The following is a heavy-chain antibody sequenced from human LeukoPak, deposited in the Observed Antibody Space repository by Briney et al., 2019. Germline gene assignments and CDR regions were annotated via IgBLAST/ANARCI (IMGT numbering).Heavy chain of an antibody. CDR2: ISYDGSNK. CDR1: GFTFSSYG. V-gene: IGHV3-30*18. D-gene: IGHD1-26*01. Sequence: GGSLRLSCAASGFTFSSYGMHRVRQAPGKGLEWVAVISYDGSNKYYADSVKGRFTISRDNSKNTLYLQMNSLRAEDTAVYYCAKSPRGIVGSTFDYWGQGTLVTGSS. J-gene: IGHJ4*02. CDR3: AKSPRGIVGSTFDY.